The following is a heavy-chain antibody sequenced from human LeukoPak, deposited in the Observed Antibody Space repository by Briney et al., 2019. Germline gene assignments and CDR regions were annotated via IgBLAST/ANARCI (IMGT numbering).Heavy chain of an antibody. CDR2: ISAYNGNT. CDR3: ARGSRAYCGGDCYFDAFDI. J-gene: IGHJ3*02. CDR1: GYTFTSYG. Sequence: EASVKVSCKASGYTFTSYGISWVRQAPGQGLEWMGWISAYNGNTNYAQKLQGRVTMTTDTSTSTAYMELRSLRSDDTAVYYCARGSRAYCGGDCYFDAFDIWGQGTMVTVSS. D-gene: IGHD2-21*02. V-gene: IGHV1-18*01.